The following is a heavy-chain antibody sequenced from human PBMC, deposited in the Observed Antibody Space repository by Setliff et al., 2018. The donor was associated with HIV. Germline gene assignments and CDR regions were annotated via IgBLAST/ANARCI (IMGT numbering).Heavy chain of an antibody. CDR2: LSTSGTTT. D-gene: IGHD3-10*01. Sequence: PGGSLRLSCAASGFTFNNYAMSWVRQAPGKGLEWVSALSTSGTTTYYADSVRGRFTISRDNSTNTVYLQMHSLRAEDTALYYCAKVMTLWFGASDSWGQGTRVTVSS. V-gene: IGHV3-23*01. J-gene: IGHJ4*02. CDR1: GFTFNNYA. CDR3: AKVMTLWFGASDS.